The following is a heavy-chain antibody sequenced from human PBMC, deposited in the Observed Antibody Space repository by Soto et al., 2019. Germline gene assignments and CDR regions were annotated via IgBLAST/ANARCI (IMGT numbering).Heavy chain of an antibody. Sequence: GGSLRLSCAASGFTFSSYWMSWVRQAPGKGLEWVANIKQDGSEKYYVDSVKGRFTISRDNAKNSLYLQMNSLRAEDTAVYYCARVPRTSCYACAAFDIWGQGTMVTVSS. V-gene: IGHV3-7*01. D-gene: IGHD2-2*01. J-gene: IGHJ3*02. CDR3: ARVPRTSCYACAAFDI. CDR1: GFTFSSYW. CDR2: IKQDGSEK.